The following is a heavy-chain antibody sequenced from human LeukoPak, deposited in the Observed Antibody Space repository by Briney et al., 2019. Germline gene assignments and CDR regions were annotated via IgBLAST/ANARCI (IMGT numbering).Heavy chain of an antibody. CDR2: INTNTGNP. CDR3: ARGGFGELSTYYYYGMDV. CDR1: GYTFTSYA. D-gene: IGHD3-10*01. Sequence: ASVKVSCKASGYTFTSYAMNWVRQAPGQGLEWMGWINTNTGNPTYAQGFTGRFVFSLDTSVSTAYLQISSLKAEDTAVYYCARGGFGELSTYYYYGMDVWGQGTTVTVSS. J-gene: IGHJ6*02. V-gene: IGHV7-4-1*02.